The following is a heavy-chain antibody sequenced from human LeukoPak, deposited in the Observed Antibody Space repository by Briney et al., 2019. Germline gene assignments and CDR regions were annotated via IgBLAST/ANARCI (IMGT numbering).Heavy chain of an antibody. CDR2: IYYSGST. CDR1: GGSISSYY. CDR3: ARDLRDSSSWYGDAFDI. Sequence: PSETLSLTCTVSGGSISSYYWSWIRQPPGKGLEWIGYIYYSGSTNYNPSLKSRVTISVDTSKNQFSLKLSSVTAADTAVYYCARDLRDSSSWYGDAFDIWGQGTMVTVSS. D-gene: IGHD6-13*01. V-gene: IGHV4-59*01. J-gene: IGHJ3*02.